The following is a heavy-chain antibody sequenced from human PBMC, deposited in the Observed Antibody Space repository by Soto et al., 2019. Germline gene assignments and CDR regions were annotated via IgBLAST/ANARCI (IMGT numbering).Heavy chain of an antibody. CDR1: GFTFGNSA. V-gene: IGHV3-23*01. J-gene: IGHJ4*02. CDR2: ITGNGGTT. CDR3: AKVREKSHIAAPFDY. D-gene: IGHD6-25*01. Sequence: PGGSLRLSCAGSGFTFGNSALSWVRQAPGKGLEWVSSITGNGGTTYYADSMKGRLTISRDNSKNTLYLEVNSLRAEDTAIYFCAKVREKSHIAAPFDYWGQGTQVTVYS.